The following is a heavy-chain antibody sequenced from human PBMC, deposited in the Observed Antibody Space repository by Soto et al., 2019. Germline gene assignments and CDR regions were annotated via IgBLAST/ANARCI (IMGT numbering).Heavy chain of an antibody. CDR1: GFTFSSYD. D-gene: IGHD3-3*01. V-gene: IGHV3-13*01. CDR2: IGTAGDT. J-gene: IGHJ6*03. CDR3: ARGTYDFWSGYLQGYYYYMDV. Sequence: EVQLVESGGGLVQPGGSLRLSCAASGFTFSSYDMHWVRQATGKGLEWVSAIGTAGDTYYPGSVKGRFTISRENAKNSLDLQMNSLRAGDTAVYYCARGTYDFWSGYLQGYYYYMDVWGKGTTVTVSS.